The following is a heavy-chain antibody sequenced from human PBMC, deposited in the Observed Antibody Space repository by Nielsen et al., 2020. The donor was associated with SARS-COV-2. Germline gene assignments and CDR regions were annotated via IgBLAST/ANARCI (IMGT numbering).Heavy chain of an antibody. V-gene: IGHV4-38-2*02. Sequence: SETLSLTCTVSDYSISSGHYWGWIRQPPGKGLEWIGEINHSGTANYNPSLKSRGTISIDTSKNQFSLKLTSVTAADTAVYYCVRIDMATISVDYWGRGTLVTVSS. D-gene: IGHD5-24*01. J-gene: IGHJ4*02. CDR1: DYSISSGHY. CDR2: INHSGTA. CDR3: VRIDMATISVDY.